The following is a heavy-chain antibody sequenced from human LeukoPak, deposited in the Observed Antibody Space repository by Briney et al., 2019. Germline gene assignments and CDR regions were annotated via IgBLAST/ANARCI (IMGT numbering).Heavy chain of an antibody. J-gene: IGHJ4*02. CDR3: ARGHKPYYYDSSGYYYFDY. Sequence: SETLSLTCTVSGGSISSGGYYWSWIRQHPGKGLEWIGYIYYSGSTYYNPSLKSRVTISVDTSKNQFSLKLSSVTAADTAVYYCARGHKPYYYDSSGYYYFDYWGQGTPVTVSS. V-gene: IGHV4-31*03. D-gene: IGHD3-22*01. CDR2: IYYSGST. CDR1: GGSISSGGYY.